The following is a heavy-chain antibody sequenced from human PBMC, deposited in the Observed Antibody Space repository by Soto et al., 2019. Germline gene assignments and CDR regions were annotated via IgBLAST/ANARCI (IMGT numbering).Heavy chain of an antibody. J-gene: IGHJ6*02. CDR2: IIPIFGTA. CDR3: AAGKGYCSGGSCATSYYYYYYGMDV. Sequence: QVQLVQSGAEVKKPGSSVKVSCKASGGTFSSYAISWVRQAPGQGLEWMGGIIPIFGTANYAQKFQGRVTITADDSTSTAYMELSSLRSEDTAVYYCAAGKGYCSGGSCATSYYYYYYGMDVWGQGTTVTVSS. D-gene: IGHD2-15*01. CDR1: GGTFSSYA. V-gene: IGHV1-69*01.